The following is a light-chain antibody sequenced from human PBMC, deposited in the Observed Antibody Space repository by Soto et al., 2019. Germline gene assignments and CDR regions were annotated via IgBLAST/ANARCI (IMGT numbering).Light chain of an antibody. CDR1: SSDVGGYKY. CDR3: GSFSSSTTLYV. V-gene: IGLV2-14*01. Sequence: SALTQPASVSGSPGQSITISCTGTSSDVGGYKYVSWYQHHADKAPKLMIYEVSNRPSGVSNRFSGSKSGNTASLTIYGLQAEDEADYYCGSFSSSTTLYVFGTGTKVTVL. CDR2: EVS. J-gene: IGLJ1*01.